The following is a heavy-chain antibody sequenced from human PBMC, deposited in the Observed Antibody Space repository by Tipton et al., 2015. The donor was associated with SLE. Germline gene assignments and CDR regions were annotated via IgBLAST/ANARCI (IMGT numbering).Heavy chain of an antibody. V-gene: IGHV4-34*01. Sequence: AGLVKPSETLSLTCAVYGGSFSGHYWSWIRQPPGKGLECVGELNHSGGTNSNPSLKSRVTISLDTSKNQFSLNLSSVTAADTAVYYCARGLGSPFDYWSQGTLVTVSS. CDR1: GGSFSGHY. CDR2: LNHSGGT. J-gene: IGHJ4*01. CDR3: ARGLGSPFDY. D-gene: IGHD3-16*01.